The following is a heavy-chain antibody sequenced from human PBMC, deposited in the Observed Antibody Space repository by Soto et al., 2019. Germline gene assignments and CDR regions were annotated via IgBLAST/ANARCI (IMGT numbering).Heavy chain of an antibody. CDR3: AKGPTVFGAVISFDYYYGMYV. J-gene: IGHJ6*02. Sequence: GGSLRLSCTASGFTFSTSAMSWVRQAPGRGLEWVSGISGSGAGTYYTDSVKGRFTISRDNSKNTLYLQMSGLRVEDAAIYYCAKGPTVFGAVISFDYYYGMYVWGQGTPVTVSS. CDR2: ISGSGAGT. CDR1: GFTFSTSA. D-gene: IGHD3-3*01. V-gene: IGHV3-23*01.